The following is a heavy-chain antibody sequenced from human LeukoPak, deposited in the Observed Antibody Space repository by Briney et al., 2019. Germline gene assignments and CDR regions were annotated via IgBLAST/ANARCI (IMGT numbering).Heavy chain of an antibody. J-gene: IGHJ3*02. CDR2: ISGSGGST. CDR1: GGSISSSN. Sequence: PSETLSLTCAVSGGSISSSNWWSWVRQLPGKGLEWVSAISGSGGSTYYADSVKGRFTISRDNSKNTLYLQMNSLRAEDTAVYYCAKSINWNPRFENFSPHFMAFDIWGQGTMVTVSS. V-gene: IGHV3-23*01. CDR3: AKSINWNPRFENFSPHFMAFDI. D-gene: IGHD1-20*01.